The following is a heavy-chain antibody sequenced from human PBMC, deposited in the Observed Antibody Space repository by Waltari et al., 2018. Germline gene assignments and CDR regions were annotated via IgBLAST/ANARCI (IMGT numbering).Heavy chain of an antibody. CDR1: W. CDR3: AADRGNGLYFDY. D-gene: IGHD2-15*01. Sequence: WWRGCRKARGRGREWIGQIHHSAKTYSCPSLQRRVSISVDKSKNQFSLSLYVVNNADTAVYYCAADRGNGLYFDYWGQGTLVTVSS. V-gene: IGHV4-4*02. J-gene: IGHJ4*02. CDR2: IHHSAKT.